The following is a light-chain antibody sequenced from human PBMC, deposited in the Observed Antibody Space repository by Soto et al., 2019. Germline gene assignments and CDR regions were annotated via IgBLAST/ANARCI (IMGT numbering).Light chain of an antibody. CDR3: QTWGTGIHV. J-gene: IGLJ2*01. Sequence: QPVLTQSPSASASLGASVRLTCTLSSGHSNYAIAWHQQQPEEGPRYLMKLNSDGSHYKGDGIPDRFSGSSSGAERYLTISSLQSEDEADYYCQTWGTGIHVFGGGTKLTVL. CDR2: LNSDGSH. V-gene: IGLV4-69*01. CDR1: SGHSNYA.